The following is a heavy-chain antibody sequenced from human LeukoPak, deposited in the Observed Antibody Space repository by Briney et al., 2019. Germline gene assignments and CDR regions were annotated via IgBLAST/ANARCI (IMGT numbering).Heavy chain of an antibody. V-gene: IGHV3-30*04. CDR3: ARDSLAANFGDFDY. CDR2: ISYDGSNK. D-gene: IGHD2-15*01. J-gene: IGHJ4*02. CDR1: GFTFSSYA. Sequence: GGSLRLSCAASGFTFSSYAMHWVRQAPGKGLERVAVISYDGSNKYYADSVKGRFTISRDNSKNTLYLQMNSLRAEDTAVYYCARDSLAANFGDFDYWGQGALVTVSS.